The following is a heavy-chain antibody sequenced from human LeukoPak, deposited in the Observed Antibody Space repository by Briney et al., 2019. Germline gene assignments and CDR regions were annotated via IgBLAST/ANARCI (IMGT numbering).Heavy chain of an antibody. CDR3: ARVNFGMIVVGYDY. Sequence: ASVKVSCKASGYTFTSYGISWVRQAPGRGLEWMGWISAYNGNTNYAQKLQGRVTMTTDTSTSTAYMELRGLRSDDTAVYYCARVNFGMIVVGYDYWGQGTLVTVSS. J-gene: IGHJ4*02. CDR2: ISAYNGNT. D-gene: IGHD3-22*01. CDR1: GYTFTSYG. V-gene: IGHV1-18*01.